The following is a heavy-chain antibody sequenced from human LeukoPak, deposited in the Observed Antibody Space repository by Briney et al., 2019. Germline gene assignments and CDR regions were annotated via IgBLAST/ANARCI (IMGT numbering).Heavy chain of an antibody. D-gene: IGHD2-2*01. Sequence: GGSLRLSCAASGFTVSSNYMSWVRQAPGKGLEWVSVIYSGGSTYYADSVKGRFTISRDNSKNTLYLQMNSLRAEDTAVYYCARDDCSSTSCPVDYWGQGTLVTVSS. J-gene: IGHJ4*02. CDR3: ARDDCSSTSCPVDY. CDR2: IYSGGST. V-gene: IGHV3-66*01. CDR1: GFTVSSNY.